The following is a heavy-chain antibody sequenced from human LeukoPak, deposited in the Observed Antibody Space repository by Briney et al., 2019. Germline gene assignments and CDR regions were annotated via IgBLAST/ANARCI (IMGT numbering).Heavy chain of an antibody. J-gene: IGHJ6*03. CDR3: ARSGNNYYYYMDV. CDR2: ITSSSSYI. D-gene: IGHD2/OR15-2a*01. Sequence: GGSLRLSCAASGFTFSTYNMNWVRQAPGKGLEWVSSITSSSSYIYYADSVKGRFTISRDNAKNSLYLQVNSLRAEDTAVSYCARSGNNYYYYMDVWGKGTTVTVSS. CDR1: GFTFSTYN. V-gene: IGHV3-21*01.